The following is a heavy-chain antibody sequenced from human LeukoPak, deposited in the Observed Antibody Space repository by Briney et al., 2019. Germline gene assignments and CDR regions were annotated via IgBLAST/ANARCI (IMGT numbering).Heavy chain of an antibody. CDR1: GGSISSSSYY. J-gene: IGHJ4*02. CDR3: ARSPISMIVVVIRDFDY. CDR2: IYYSGST. Sequence: PSETLSLTCTVSGGSISSSSYYWGWIRQPPGKGLEWIGSIYYSGSTYYNPSLKSRVTISVDTSKNQFSLKLSSVTAADTAVYYCARSPISMIVVVIRDFDYWGQGTLVTVSS. D-gene: IGHD3-22*01. V-gene: IGHV4-39*01.